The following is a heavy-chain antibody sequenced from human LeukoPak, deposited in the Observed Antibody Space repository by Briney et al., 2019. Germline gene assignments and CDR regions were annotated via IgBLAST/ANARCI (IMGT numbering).Heavy chain of an antibody. Sequence: GGSLRLSCAASGFTFSDYWMSWVRQAPGKGLEWVANIKHDGSEKYYVDSVKGRFTISRDNAKNSLFLQMNSLRAEDTAVYYCTRDSQGSGMYSVVYWGQGTLVTVSS. CDR2: IKHDGSEK. V-gene: IGHV3-7*05. CDR1: GFTFSDYW. J-gene: IGHJ4*02. D-gene: IGHD3-10*01. CDR3: TRDSQGSGMYSVVY.